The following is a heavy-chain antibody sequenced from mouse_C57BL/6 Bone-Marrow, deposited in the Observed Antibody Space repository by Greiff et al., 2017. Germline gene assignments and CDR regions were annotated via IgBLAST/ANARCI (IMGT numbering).Heavy chain of an antibody. CDR3: TTLYGSSGAWFAY. J-gene: IGHJ3*01. Sequence: VQLKESGAELVRPGASVKLSCTASGFNIKDDYMHWVKQRPEQGLEWIGWIDPENGDTEYASKFQGKATITADTSSNTAYLQLSSLTSEDTAVYYCTTLYGSSGAWFAYWGQGTLVTVSA. V-gene: IGHV14-4*01. CDR2: IDPENGDT. D-gene: IGHD1-1*01. CDR1: GFNIKDDY.